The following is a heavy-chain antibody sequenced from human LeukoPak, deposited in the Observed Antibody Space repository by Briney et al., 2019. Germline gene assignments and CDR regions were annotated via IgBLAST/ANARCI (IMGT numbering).Heavy chain of an antibody. CDR3: ANDDYYDSSGQLDAFDI. D-gene: IGHD3-22*01. V-gene: IGHV3-21*04. CDR1: GFTFSSYS. J-gene: IGHJ3*02. Sequence: GGSLRLSCAASGFTFSSYSMNWVRQAPGEGLEWVSSISSSSSYIYYADSVKGRFTISRDNSKNTLYLQMNSLRVEDTAVYYCANDDYYDSSGQLDAFDIWGQGTMVTVSS. CDR2: ISSSSSYI.